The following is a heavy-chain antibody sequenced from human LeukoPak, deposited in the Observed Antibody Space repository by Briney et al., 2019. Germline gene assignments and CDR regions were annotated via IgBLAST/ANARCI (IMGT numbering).Heavy chain of an antibody. CDR1: GGSITSYY. CDR3: ARDSRSYYDSRGYYGTFDY. D-gene: IGHD3-22*01. J-gene: IGHJ4*02. V-gene: IGHV4-59*01. CDR2: IYYSGST. Sequence: PSETLSLTCTVSGGSITSYYWSWIRQPPGKGLEWIGYIYYSGSTNYSPPLKSRVTISVDTSKNQFSLKLSSVTAADTAVYYCARDSRSYYDSRGYYGTFDYWGQGTLVTVSS.